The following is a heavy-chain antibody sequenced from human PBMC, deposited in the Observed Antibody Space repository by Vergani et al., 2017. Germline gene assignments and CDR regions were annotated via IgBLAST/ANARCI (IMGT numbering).Heavy chain of an antibody. V-gene: IGHV3-33*01. Sequence: QVQLVESGGGVVQPGRSLRLSCAASGFTFSSYGMHWVRQAPGKGLEWVAVIWYDGSNKYYADSVKGRFTISRDNSKNTLYLQMNSLRAEDTAVYYCARGGLGAVAGFIHNXFDYWGQGTLVTVSS. CDR2: IWYDGSNK. CDR1: GFTFSSYG. CDR3: ARGGLGAVAGFIHNXFDY. J-gene: IGHJ4*02. D-gene: IGHD2-21*01.